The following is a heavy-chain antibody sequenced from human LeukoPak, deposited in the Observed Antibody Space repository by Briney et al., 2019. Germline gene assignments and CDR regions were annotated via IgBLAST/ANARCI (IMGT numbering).Heavy chain of an antibody. CDR3: ARDYCSSTSCLFDY. V-gene: IGHV1-2*06. Sequence: ASVKVSCKASGYTFTGDHMHWVRQAPGQGLEWMGRINPNSGDTNYAQKFQGRVTMTRDTSISTAYMELSRLRSDDTAVYYCARDYCSSTSCLFDYWGQGTLVTVSS. CDR2: INPNSGDT. CDR1: GYTFTGDH. J-gene: IGHJ4*02. D-gene: IGHD2-2*01.